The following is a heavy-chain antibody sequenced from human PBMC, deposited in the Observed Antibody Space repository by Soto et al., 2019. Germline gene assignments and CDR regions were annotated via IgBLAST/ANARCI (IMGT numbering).Heavy chain of an antibody. CDR1: GFTFSSYA. Sequence: QVQLVESGGGVVQPGRSLRLSCAASGFTFSSYAMHWVRQAPGKGLGWVAVISYDGSNKYYADSVKGRFTISRDNSKNTLYLQMNSLRAEDTAVYYCARVGTGPDGNFDYWGQGTLVTVSS. CDR3: ARVGTGPDGNFDY. V-gene: IGHV3-30-3*01. J-gene: IGHJ4*02. D-gene: IGHD1-26*01. CDR2: ISYDGSNK.